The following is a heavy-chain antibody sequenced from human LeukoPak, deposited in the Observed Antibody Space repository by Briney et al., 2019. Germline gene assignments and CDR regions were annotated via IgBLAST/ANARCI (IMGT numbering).Heavy chain of an antibody. V-gene: IGHV3-9*01. CDR1: GFMFHDYV. CDR2: VSWNSDHI. Sequence: PGGSLRLSCVGSGFMFHDYVMHWVRQPPGKGLEWVSGVSWNSDHIGYADSVKGRFTISRDNDRNTLHLQMNSLRVEDTAFYFCTRSPSFTLGGGYLDSWGQGSLVTVSS. CDR3: TRSPSFTLGGGYLDS. D-gene: IGHD2-2*03. J-gene: IGHJ5*01.